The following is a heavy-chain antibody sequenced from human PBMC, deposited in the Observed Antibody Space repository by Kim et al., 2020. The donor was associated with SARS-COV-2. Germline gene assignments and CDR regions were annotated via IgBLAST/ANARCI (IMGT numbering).Heavy chain of an antibody. CDR3: ARHQSGYAWRVDY. CDR1: GYTFNNYH. Sequence: ASVKVSCKTSGYTFNNYHVHWVRQAPGQGLEWMGIINPSGGSTRYAQKFQGRVTLTRDTSTSTVYMELSSLRSEDTAVYYCARHQSGYAWRVDYWGQGSLVTVSS. J-gene: IGHJ4*02. D-gene: IGHD5-12*01. V-gene: IGHV1-46*02. CDR2: INPSGGST.